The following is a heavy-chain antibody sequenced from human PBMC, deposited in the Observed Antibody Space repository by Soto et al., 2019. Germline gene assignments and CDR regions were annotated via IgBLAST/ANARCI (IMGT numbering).Heavy chain of an antibody. CDR3: AKGLGYCSGGSCYELDY. V-gene: IGHV3-30*18. J-gene: IGHJ4*02. CDR2: ISYDGSNN. Sequence: PGGSLRLSCAASGFTFSSYGMHWVRQAPGKGLEWVAVISYDGSNNYYADSVKGRFTISRDNSKNTLYLQMNSLRAEDTAVFYCAKGLGYCSGGSCYELDYWGQGTLVTV. CDR1: GFTFSSYG. D-gene: IGHD2-15*01.